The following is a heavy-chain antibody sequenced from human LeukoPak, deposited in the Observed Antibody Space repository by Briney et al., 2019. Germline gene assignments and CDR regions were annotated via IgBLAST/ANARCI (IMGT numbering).Heavy chain of an antibody. V-gene: IGHV4-38-2*02. CDR2: IYHRGST. CDR3: ARVGVSSSWGGDWFDP. J-gene: IGHJ5*02. Sequence: SETLCLTCTVSGYSISSGYYWGWIRQPPGKGLEWIGSIYHRGSTNNNPSLKSRVTISVDTSKNQFSLKLSSVTAADTAVYYCARVGVSSSWGGDWFDPWGQGTLVTVSS. CDR1: GYSISSGYY. D-gene: IGHD6-13*01.